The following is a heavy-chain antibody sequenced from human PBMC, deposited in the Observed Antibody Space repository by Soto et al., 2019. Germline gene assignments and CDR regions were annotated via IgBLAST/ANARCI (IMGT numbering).Heavy chain of an antibody. V-gene: IGHV3-30*18. CDR3: AKDRVGGTFYTPLGF. CDR1: GFNFDNYG. D-gene: IGHD3-16*01. CDR2: ITYDGSHQ. J-gene: IGHJ4*02. Sequence: GGSLRLSCQASGFNFDNYGMHWVRQAPGKGLEWVAVITYDGSHQYYADSVKGRFTISRDNSKNTLSLHLNTLKHEDTAVYHCAKDRVGGTFYTPLGFWGQGTLVTVSS.